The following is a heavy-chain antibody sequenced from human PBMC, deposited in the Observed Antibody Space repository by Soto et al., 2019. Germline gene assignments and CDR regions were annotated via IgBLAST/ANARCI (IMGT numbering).Heavy chain of an antibody. CDR1: GFVFSDYY. CDR3: ARGAEMSSLTKWFDP. Sequence: GGSLRLSCAASGFVFSDYYMSWIRQAPGKGLEWLAYISRDGNAIFYADSVIGRFTVSRDNAKNSLFLQMDDLRAEDTAMFFCARGAEMSSLTKWFDPWGQGTLVTDSS. CDR2: ISRDGNAI. D-gene: IGHD1-1*01. J-gene: IGHJ5*02. V-gene: IGHV3-11*01.